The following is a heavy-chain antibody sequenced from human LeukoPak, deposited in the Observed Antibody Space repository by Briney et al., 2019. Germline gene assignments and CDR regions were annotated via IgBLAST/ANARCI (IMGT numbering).Heavy chain of an antibody. Sequence: SETLSLTCTVSGVSISSSNSYWGWIRQPPGKGLEWIGSIYYSGSTYYNPSLRSRVTISVDTSKNQFSLKLSSVTAADTAVYYRARDPRGYYYYYMDVWGKGTTVTVSS. CDR2: IYYSGST. CDR3: ARDPRGYYYYYMDV. J-gene: IGHJ6*03. V-gene: IGHV4-39*02. D-gene: IGHD3-10*01. CDR1: GVSISSSNSY.